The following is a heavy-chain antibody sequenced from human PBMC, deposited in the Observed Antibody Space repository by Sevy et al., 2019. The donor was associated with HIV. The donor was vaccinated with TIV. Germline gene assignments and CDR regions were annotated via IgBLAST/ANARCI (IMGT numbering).Heavy chain of an antibody. Sequence: GGSLRLSCAASGFTFSSYAMSWVRQAPGKGLEWVSAISGSGGSTYYADSVKGRFTISRDNSKNTLYLQMNSLRAEDTAVYYGAKDHRGRAIVVVPAAMFYWGQGTLVTVSS. CDR3: AKDHRGRAIVVVPAAMFY. CDR1: GFTFSSYA. J-gene: IGHJ4*02. CDR2: ISGSGGST. V-gene: IGHV3-23*01. D-gene: IGHD2-2*01.